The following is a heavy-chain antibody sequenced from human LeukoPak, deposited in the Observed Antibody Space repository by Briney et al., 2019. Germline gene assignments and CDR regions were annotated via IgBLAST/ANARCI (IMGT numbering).Heavy chain of an antibody. J-gene: IGHJ6*02. Sequence: GKSLRLSCAASGFTFNDFAIQWVRQAPGKGLEWVAAISYDGGNKFYADSVKGRFTISRDNSKNTLYLQMSSLRAEDTAVYYCVKGDHLWFGGPHYYYGMDVWGQGTTVTVPS. CDR2: ISYDGGNK. D-gene: IGHD3-10*01. V-gene: IGHV3-30*14. CDR1: GFTFNDFA. CDR3: VKGDHLWFGGPHYYYGMDV.